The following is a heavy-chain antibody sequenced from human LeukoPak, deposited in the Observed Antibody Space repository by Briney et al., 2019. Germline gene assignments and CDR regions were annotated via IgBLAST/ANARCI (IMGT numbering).Heavy chain of an antibody. D-gene: IGHD3-22*01. Sequence: SQTLSLTCAVSGGPISSGGYSWSWIRQPPGKGLEWIGYIYHSGSTYYNPSLKSRVTISVDRSKNQFSLKLSSVTAADTAVYYCARVSYYYYDSSGYSRGDPSPYYFDYWGQGTLVTVSS. CDR2: IYHSGST. CDR3: ARVSYYYYDSSGYSRGDPSPYYFDY. V-gene: IGHV4-30-2*01. J-gene: IGHJ4*02. CDR1: GGPISSGGYS.